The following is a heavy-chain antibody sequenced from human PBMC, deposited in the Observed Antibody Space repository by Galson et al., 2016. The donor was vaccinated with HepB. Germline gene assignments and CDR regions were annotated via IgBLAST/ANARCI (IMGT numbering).Heavy chain of an antibody. CDR1: GFTFGTYW. Sequence: SLRLSCAASGFTFGTYWMHWVRQVPGKGLLWVSLINSDGSLTLYADSVRGRFTISRDNSKNTLYLQMNSLRAEDTAVYYCAREGVYSFYFDYWGQGTLVTVSS. CDR2: INSDGSLT. D-gene: IGHD6-6*01. V-gene: IGHV3-74*01. CDR3: AREGVYSFYFDY. J-gene: IGHJ4*02.